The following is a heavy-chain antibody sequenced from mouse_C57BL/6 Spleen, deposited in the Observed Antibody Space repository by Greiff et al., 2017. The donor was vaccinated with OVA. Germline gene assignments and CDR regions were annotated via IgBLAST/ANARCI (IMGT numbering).Heavy chain of an antibody. V-gene: IGHV12-3*01. Sequence: VKLMESGPGLVKPSQSLFLTCSITGFPITSGYYWIWIRQSPGKPLEWMGYITHSGETFYNPSLQSPISITRETSKNQFFLQLNSVTTEDTAMYYCAGAPYYSKDWYFDVWGTGTTVTVSS. CDR2: ITHSGET. CDR3: AGAPYYSKDWYFDV. J-gene: IGHJ1*03. CDR1: GFPITSGYY. D-gene: IGHD2-5*01.